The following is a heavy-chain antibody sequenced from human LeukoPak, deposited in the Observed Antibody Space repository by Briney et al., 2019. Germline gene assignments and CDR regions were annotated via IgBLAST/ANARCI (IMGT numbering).Heavy chain of an antibody. CDR3: ARGPLTMTRGFDP. D-gene: IGHD4-17*01. J-gene: IGHJ5*02. V-gene: IGHV4-59*12. Sequence: SETLSLTCTVSGGSISSYYWSWIRQPLGKGLEWIGEIYHSGSTNYNPSLKSRVTISVDKSKNQFSLKLSSVTAADTAVYYCARGPLTMTRGFDPWGQGTLVTVSS. CDR1: GGSISSYY. CDR2: IYHSGST.